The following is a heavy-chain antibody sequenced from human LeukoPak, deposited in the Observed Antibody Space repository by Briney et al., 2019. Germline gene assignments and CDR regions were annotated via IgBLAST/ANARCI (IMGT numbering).Heavy chain of an antibody. D-gene: IGHD5-18*01. Sequence: QPGGSLGLSCAASGFTFNDYAMHWVRQAPGKGLEWVSLISWDGGSTYYADSVKGRFTISRDNSKNSLYLQMNSLRTEDTALYYCAKDHKIGGYSYGLDYWGQGTLVTVSS. CDR2: ISWDGGST. J-gene: IGHJ4*02. CDR3: AKDHKIGGYSYGLDY. V-gene: IGHV3-43D*03. CDR1: GFTFNDYA.